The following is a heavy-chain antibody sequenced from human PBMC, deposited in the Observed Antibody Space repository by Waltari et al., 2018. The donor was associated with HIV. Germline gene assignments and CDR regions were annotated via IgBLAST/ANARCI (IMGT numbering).Heavy chain of an antibody. J-gene: IGHJ4*02. CDR3: ASLSYGSGDRDFDY. V-gene: IGHV3-74*01. CDR1: GFPFNRYW. D-gene: IGHD3-10*01. CDR2: INNDGSST. Sequence: EVQLVESGGDLVQPGGSLRITCAASGFPFNRYWMHWVRQAPGKGLVWVSRINNDGSSTSYADSVKGRFTISRDNAKNTVYLQMNSLRAEDTAVYYCASLSYGSGDRDFDYWGQGTLVTVSS.